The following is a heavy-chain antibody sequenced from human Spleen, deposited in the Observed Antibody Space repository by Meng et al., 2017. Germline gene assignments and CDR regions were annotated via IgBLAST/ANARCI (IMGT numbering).Heavy chain of an antibody. CDR1: GFTFTSYG. Sequence: GESLKISCRTSGFTFTSYGMGWVRQAPGKGLEWVATISNNGDTHYADSMTGRFIISRDDSRNTLYLHVSSLRVEDTAMYYCARDCCSEIGPIDYWGQGTLVTVSS. J-gene: IGHJ4*02. CDR2: ISNNGDT. CDR3: ARDCCSEIGPIDY. D-gene: IGHD2-15*01. V-gene: IGHV3-23*01.